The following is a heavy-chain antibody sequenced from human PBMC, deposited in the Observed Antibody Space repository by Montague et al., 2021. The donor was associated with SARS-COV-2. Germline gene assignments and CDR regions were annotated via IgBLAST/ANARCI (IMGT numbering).Heavy chain of an antibody. CDR2: IYYSGST. CDR1: GGSISSSSYY. J-gene: IGHJ6*02. D-gene: IGHD2-2*02. V-gene: IGHV4-39*07. Sequence: SETLSLTCTVSGGSISSSSYYWGWIRQAPGKGLEWIGSIYYSGSTYYNLSIKSRVTISVDTSKNQFSLKLSSVTAADTAVYYCARDPSRQPLLYPIGYYYYSMDVWGQGTTVTVSS. CDR3: ARDPSRQPLLYPIGYYYYSMDV.